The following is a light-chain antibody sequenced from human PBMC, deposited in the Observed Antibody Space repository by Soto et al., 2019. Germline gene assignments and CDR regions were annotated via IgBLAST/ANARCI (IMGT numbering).Light chain of an antibody. J-gene: IGKJ1*01. CDR1: QSIGSW. V-gene: IGKV1-5*03. Sequence: DIQMTQSPSTLSASVGDRVTITCRASQSIGSWLAWYQHKPGQAPKLLIYQASIFESGVPSRFSGSGYGTEFTLNISSLQPGDFATYYCQQYNSYSRTFGQGTKVEIK. CDR2: QAS. CDR3: QQYNSYSRT.